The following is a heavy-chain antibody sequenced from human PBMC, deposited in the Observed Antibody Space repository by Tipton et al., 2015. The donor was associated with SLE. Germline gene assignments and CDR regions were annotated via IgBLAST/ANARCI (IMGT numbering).Heavy chain of an antibody. Sequence: TLSLTCAVYGGSISSHYWSWIRQPPGKGLEWIGYIYYSGSTNYNPSLKSRVTISVDTSKNQFSLKLSSVTAADTAVYYCARTDTMIVVVTPHAAFDIWGQGTMVPVSS. CDR1: GGSISSHY. D-gene: IGHD3-22*01. CDR2: IYYSGST. V-gene: IGHV4-59*11. CDR3: ARTDTMIVVVTPHAAFDI. J-gene: IGHJ3*02.